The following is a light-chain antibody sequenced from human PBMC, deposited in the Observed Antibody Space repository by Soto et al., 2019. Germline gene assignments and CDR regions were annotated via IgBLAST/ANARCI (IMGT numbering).Light chain of an antibody. Sequence: DVQMTQAPSSLSASVGDRVTITCRASQGISNYLAWYQQKPGKVPKLLIYAASILQSGVPSRFSVSGSVTDFTLTISSLQPEDVATYYCQKYNSATRTFGGGTKVEIK. V-gene: IGKV1-27*01. CDR1: QGISNY. CDR2: AAS. J-gene: IGKJ4*01. CDR3: QKYNSATRT.